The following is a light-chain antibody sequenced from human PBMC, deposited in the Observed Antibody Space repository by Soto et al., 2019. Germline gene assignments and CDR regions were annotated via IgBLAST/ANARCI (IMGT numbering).Light chain of an antibody. Sequence: EVVLTQSPGTLSLSPGEGATLSCRASQSLSSSYLAWYQQKPGQAPRLLIYGASSRATGIPDRFSGSGSGTDFTLTISRLEPEDFALYYCQQFGFSPATFGQGTKVELK. CDR3: QQFGFSPAT. CDR1: QSLSSSY. V-gene: IGKV3-20*01. J-gene: IGKJ1*01. CDR2: GAS.